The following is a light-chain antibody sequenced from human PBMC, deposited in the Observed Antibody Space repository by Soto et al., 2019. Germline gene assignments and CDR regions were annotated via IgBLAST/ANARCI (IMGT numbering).Light chain of an antibody. CDR1: QSFRGL. CDR2: DAY. J-gene: IGKJ5*01. CDR3: QQRHMWPIT. V-gene: IGKV3-11*01. Sequence: EVVLTQSPVTLSLSPGERATLSCRASQSFRGLLAWYQQKPGQAPRLLIYDAYNRATGIPPRFSGSGSGTDFNITISSLEPEDSAVYYCQQRHMWPITFGQGTRLEIK.